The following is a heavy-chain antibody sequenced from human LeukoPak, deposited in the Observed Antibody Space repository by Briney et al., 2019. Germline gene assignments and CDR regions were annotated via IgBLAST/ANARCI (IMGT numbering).Heavy chain of an antibody. V-gene: IGHV1-69*05. CDR2: IIPIFGTA. CDR3: ASEAAAGTENAFDI. CDR1: GGTFSSYA. D-gene: IGHD6-13*01. J-gene: IGHJ3*02. Sequence: SVKVSCKASGGTFSSYAISWARQAPGQGLEWMGGIIPIFGTANYAQKFQGRVTMTTDTSTSTAYMELRSLRSDDTAVYYCASEAAAGTENAFDIWGQGTMVTVSS.